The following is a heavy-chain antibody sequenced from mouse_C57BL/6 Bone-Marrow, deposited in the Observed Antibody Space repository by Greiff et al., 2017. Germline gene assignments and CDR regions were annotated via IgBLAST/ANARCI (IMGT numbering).Heavy chain of an antibody. CDR2: INPSTGGT. CDR1: GYSFTGYY. CDR3: ASGGWLLRMDY. V-gene: IGHV1-42*01. Sequence: EVQLQQSGPELVKPGASVKISCKASGYSFTGYYMNWVKQSPEKSLEWIGEINPSTGGTTYNQKFKAKATLTVDKSSSTAYMKLKSLTSEDSAVYYCASGGWLLRMDYWGQGTSVTVSS. D-gene: IGHD2-3*01. J-gene: IGHJ4*01.